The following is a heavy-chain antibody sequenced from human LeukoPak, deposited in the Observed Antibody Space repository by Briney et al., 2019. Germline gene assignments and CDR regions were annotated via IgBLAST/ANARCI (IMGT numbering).Heavy chain of an antibody. Sequence: GGSLRLSCAASGFTFSSYSMNWVRQAPGKGLEWVSSITSSTNYIYYADSVKGRFTISRDDAKNTLCLQMNSLRAEDTAVYYCARDTNYYDSSGYYSGSDFDYWGQGTLVTVSS. CDR3: ARDTNYYDSSGYYSGSDFDY. J-gene: IGHJ4*02. V-gene: IGHV3-21*04. D-gene: IGHD3-22*01. CDR1: GFTFSSYS. CDR2: ITSSTNYI.